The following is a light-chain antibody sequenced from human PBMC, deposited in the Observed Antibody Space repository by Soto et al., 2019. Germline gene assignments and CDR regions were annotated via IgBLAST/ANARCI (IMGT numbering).Light chain of an antibody. J-gene: IGKJ5*01. Sequence: EIVITQSPATLSVSPGDRATLSCRAGQPLNNNVAWYQHKPGQAPRLLIYGASTRATGISARFSGSGSGTEFTLTISSLQSEHFAVYYCQQYEKWPPSITFGQGTRLEIK. V-gene: IGKV3-15*01. CDR1: QPLNNN. CDR2: GAS. CDR3: QQYEKWPPSIT.